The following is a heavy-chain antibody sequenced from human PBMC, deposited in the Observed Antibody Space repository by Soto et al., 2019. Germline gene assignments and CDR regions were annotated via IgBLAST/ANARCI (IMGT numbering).Heavy chain of an antibody. CDR3: ARAIRGFSYVVDY. Sequence: GGSLRLSCAASGFSFDTYNMNWVRQAPGKGLEWVSSISSSSSYIYYADSVKGRFTISGDNAKNSLYLQMNSLRAEDTAVYYCARAIRGFSYVVDYWGQGTLVTVSS. V-gene: IGHV3-21*01. CDR2: ISSSSSYI. CDR1: GFSFDTYN. D-gene: IGHD5-18*01. J-gene: IGHJ4*02.